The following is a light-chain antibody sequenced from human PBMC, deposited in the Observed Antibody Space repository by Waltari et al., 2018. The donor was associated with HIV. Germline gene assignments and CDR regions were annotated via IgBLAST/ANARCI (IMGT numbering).Light chain of an antibody. Sequence: QSALTQPRSLSGSPGQSVTISCTGTSSDVGSYNYVSWYQHHPGKAPNPMLYCVSERPSGVPDRFSGSKAGNPASLTISGLQAEDEADYYCCSYAGTYTFVVFGGGTKLTVL. CDR1: SSDVGSYNY. CDR3: CSYAGTYTFVV. V-gene: IGLV2-11*01. CDR2: CVS. J-gene: IGLJ2*01.